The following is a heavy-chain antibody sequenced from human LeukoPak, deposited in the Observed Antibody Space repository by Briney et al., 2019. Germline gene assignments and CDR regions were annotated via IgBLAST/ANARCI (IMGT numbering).Heavy chain of an antibody. CDR1: GGSISSYY. Sequence: SETPSLTCTVSGGSISSYYWSWIRQPPGKGLEWIGYIYYSGSTNYNPSLKSRVTISVDTSKNQFSLKLSSVTAADTAVYYCARGAAYYGSGSYYPLDAFDIWGQGTMVTVSS. J-gene: IGHJ3*02. CDR2: IYYSGST. V-gene: IGHV4-59*01. CDR3: ARGAAYYGSGSYYPLDAFDI. D-gene: IGHD3-10*01.